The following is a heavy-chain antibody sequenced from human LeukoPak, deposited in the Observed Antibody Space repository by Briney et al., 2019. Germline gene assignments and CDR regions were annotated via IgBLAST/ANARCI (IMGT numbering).Heavy chain of an antibody. V-gene: IGHV3-23*01. D-gene: IGHD2-15*01. CDR2: MSGNGGRT. J-gene: IGHJ4*02. CDR1: GFTFSNYA. CDR3: AKLRVVVAAYSNFDY. Sequence: GGSLRLSCAASGFTFSNYAMSWVRQAPGKGLEWVSAMSGNGGRTKYADSVRGRFTISRDNSNNTLYLQMNSLRAEDTAVYYCAKLRVVVAAYSNFDYWGQGTLVTVSS.